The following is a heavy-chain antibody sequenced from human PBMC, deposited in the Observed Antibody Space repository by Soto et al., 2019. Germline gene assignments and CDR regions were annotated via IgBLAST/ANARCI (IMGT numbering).Heavy chain of an antibody. CDR3: ARDPYSNNNWFDP. J-gene: IGHJ5*02. V-gene: IGHV4-4*07. Sequence: SETRSLTCTVSGGSISSYYWSWSRQPAGKGLEWIGRIYTSGSTNYNPSLKSRVTMSVDTSKNQFSLELSSVTAADTAVYYCARDPYSNNNWFDPWGQGTLVTVSS. CDR1: GGSISSYY. CDR2: IYTSGST. D-gene: IGHD4-4*01.